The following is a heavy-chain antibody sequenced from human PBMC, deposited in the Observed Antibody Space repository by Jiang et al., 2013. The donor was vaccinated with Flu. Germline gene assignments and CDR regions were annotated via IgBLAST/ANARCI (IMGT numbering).Heavy chain of an antibody. CDR1: GGSSVVTT. V-gene: IGHV4-34*01. CDR3: ARRGYSYGFQIRRAHFDY. D-gene: IGHD5-18*01. Sequence: LLKPSETLSLTCAVYGGSSVVTTGAGSASPHGKGLEWIGEINHSGSTNYNPSLKSRVTISVDTSKNQFSLKLSSVTAADTAVYYCARRGYSYGFQIRRAHFDYWGQGTLVTVSS. CDR2: INHSGST. J-gene: IGHJ4*02.